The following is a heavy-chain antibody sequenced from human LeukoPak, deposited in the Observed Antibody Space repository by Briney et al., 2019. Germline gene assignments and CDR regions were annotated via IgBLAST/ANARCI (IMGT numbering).Heavy chain of an antibody. CDR3: TTGYCSSTSCYDFYYYYYMDV. CDR1: GFTFGDYA. V-gene: IGHV3-49*04. J-gene: IGHJ6*03. CDR2: IRSKAYGGTT. D-gene: IGHD2-2*01. Sequence: PGGSLRLSCTASGFTFGDYAMSWVRQAPGKGLEWVGFIRSKAYGGTTEYAASVKGRFTISRDDSKNTLYLQMNSLKTEDTAVYYCTTGYCSSTSCYDFYYYYYMDVWGKGTTVTVSS.